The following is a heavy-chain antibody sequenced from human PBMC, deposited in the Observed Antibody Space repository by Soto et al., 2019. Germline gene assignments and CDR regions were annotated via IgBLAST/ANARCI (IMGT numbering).Heavy chain of an antibody. CDR1: GFTVSSYG. J-gene: IGHJ4*02. D-gene: IGHD3-22*01. V-gene: IGHV3-30*18. Sequence: PGGSLRLSCAASGFTVSSYGMHWFRQAPGKGLGGVAVISYGGSNKYYADSVKGRFTISRDNSKNTLYLQMHSPRAQDTALYYCANPLTNYYDSSGYYPPGRMAYWGKGTLVTVSS. CDR2: ISYGGSNK. CDR3: ANPLTNYYDSSGYYPPGRMAY.